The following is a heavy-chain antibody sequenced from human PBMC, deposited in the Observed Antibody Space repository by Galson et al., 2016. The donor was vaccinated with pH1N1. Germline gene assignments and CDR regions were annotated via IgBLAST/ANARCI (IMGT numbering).Heavy chain of an antibody. D-gene: IGHD3-3*01. J-gene: IGHJ5*01. V-gene: IGHV4-61*02. CDR3: ARESLEWLIISGHRVELNWFDS. CDR1: GGSISSDSDY. Sequence: TLSLTCTVSGGSISSDSDYWTCIRQPAGKGLEWIGRVSGTGTTNYNPSLKSRVTISIDTSKNQFSLKMASVTAADTAVYFCARESLEWLIISGHRVELNWFDSWGQGTLVTVSS. CDR2: VSGTGTT.